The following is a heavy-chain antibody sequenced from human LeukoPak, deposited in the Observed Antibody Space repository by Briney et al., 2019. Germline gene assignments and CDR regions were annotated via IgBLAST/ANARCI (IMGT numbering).Heavy chain of an antibody. CDR1: GRSISSYY. V-gene: IGHV4-59*08. CDR3: AGHHPRNTVDF. CDR2: ISDIGSI. J-gene: IGHJ4*02. Sequence: SETLTLTCTVSGRSISSYYWSWIRQPPGKGLEWIAYISDIGSINYNPSLKSRLTISLDTSKTQFSLKLSSGTAADTAVYYWAGHHPRNTVDFWGQGTLVTVSS. D-gene: IGHD2/OR15-2a*01.